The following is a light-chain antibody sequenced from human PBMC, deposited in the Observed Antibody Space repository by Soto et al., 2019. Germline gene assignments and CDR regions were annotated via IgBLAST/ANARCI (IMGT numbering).Light chain of an antibody. CDR2: DVN. V-gene: IGLV2-14*03. CDR3: TSWTTSTTKI. CDR1: SSDIGAYNF. J-gene: IGLJ2*01. Sequence: QSALTQPASVSGSPGQSITISCTGTSSDIGAYNFVSWYQQHPGKAPKLMLYDVNIRPSGVSNRFSGSKSGNTASLTISGLQAGDEADYYCTSWTTSTTKIFGGGTEVTVL.